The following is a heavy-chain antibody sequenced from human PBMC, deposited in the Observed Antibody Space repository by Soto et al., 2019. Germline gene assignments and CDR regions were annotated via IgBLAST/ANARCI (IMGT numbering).Heavy chain of an antibody. J-gene: IGHJ6*02. D-gene: IGHD3-9*01. CDR1: GFTFDDYA. CDR2: ISWNSSRL. CDR3: AKDMHVVRYFVSALDV. V-gene: IGHV3-9*01. Sequence: EVRLVESGGGLVQPGRSLRLSCAGSGFTFDDYAMHWVRQAPGQGLEWVSGISWNSSRLDYADSVKGRFTISRDNAKGSLFLLMNSLRAEDTALCYCAKDMHVVRYFVSALDVWGQGTTVTVSS.